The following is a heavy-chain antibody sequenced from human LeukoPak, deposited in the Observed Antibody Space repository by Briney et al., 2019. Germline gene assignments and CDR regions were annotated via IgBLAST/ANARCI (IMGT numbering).Heavy chain of an antibody. V-gene: IGHV4-30-4*07. J-gene: IGHJ5*02. CDR2: IYYSGSA. CDR3: ARDWQQLVRGTDWFDP. D-gene: IGHD6-13*01. Sequence: SETLSLTCAVSGGSISSGGYSWSWIRQPPGKGLEWIGYIYYSGSAYYNSSLKSRVTMSVDTSKNQFSLKLSSVTAADTAVYYCARDWQQLVRGTDWFDPWGQGTLVTVSS. CDR1: GGSISSGGYS.